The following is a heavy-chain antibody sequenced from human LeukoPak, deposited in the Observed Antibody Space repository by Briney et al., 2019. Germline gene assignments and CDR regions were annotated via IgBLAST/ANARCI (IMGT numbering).Heavy chain of an antibody. J-gene: IGHJ4*02. CDR3: ARESVLWFGAADY. D-gene: IGHD3-10*01. V-gene: IGHV3-7*03. CDR2: IKQDGSEK. CDR1: GFTFSSYW. Sequence: GGSLRLSCAASGFTFSSYWMSWVRQAPGKGLEWVANIKQDGSEKYYVDSVKGRFTISRDNAKNSLYLQMNSLRAEDTAVYYCARESVLWFGAADYCGQGTLVTVSS.